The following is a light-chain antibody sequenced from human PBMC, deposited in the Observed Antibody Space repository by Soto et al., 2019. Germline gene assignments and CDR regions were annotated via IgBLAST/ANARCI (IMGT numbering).Light chain of an antibody. CDR1: SGSIASNY. CDR2: EDN. Sequence: NFMLTQPHSVSESPGKTATISCTGSSGSIASNYVQWYQQCPGSAPTTIIYEDNQRPSGVPDRFSGSIDSSSNSASRTISGLKTEDEADDHCQSYHTTNQAVVFGGGTKVTVL. V-gene: IGLV6-57*02. CDR3: QSYHTTNQAVV. J-gene: IGLJ2*01.